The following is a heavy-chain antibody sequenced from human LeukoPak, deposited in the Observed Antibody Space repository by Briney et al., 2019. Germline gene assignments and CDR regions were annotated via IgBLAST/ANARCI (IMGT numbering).Heavy chain of an antibody. J-gene: IGHJ6*03. CDR1: GGSFSGYH. D-gene: IGHD3-22*01. CDR3: ARTIASGYYYVGYMDV. Sequence: SETLSLTCAVYGGSFSGYHWSWIRQPPGKGLEWIGEINHSGSTNYNPSLKSRVTISVDTSKNQFSLKLSSVTAADTAVYYCARTIASGYYYVGYMDVWGKGTTVTVSS. CDR2: INHSGST. V-gene: IGHV4-34*01.